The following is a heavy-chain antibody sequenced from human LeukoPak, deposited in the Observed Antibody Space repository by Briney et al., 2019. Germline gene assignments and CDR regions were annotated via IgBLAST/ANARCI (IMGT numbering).Heavy chain of an antibody. CDR3: ARESLYCGGDCYPIYFDY. V-gene: IGHV4-30-2*01. D-gene: IGHD2-21*02. Sequence: SETLSLTCTVSGGSISSGGYYWSWIRQPPGKGLEWIGYIYHSGSTYYNPSLKSRVTISVDTSKNQFSLKVSSVTAADTAVYYCARESLYCGGDCYPIYFDYWGQGTLVTVSS. J-gene: IGHJ4*02. CDR1: GGSISSGGYY. CDR2: IYHSGST.